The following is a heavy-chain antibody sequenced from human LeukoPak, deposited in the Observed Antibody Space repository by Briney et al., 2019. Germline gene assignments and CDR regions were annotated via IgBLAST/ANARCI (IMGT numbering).Heavy chain of an antibody. CDR3: ARVRTYYYDSSGYFDRGYYYYGMDV. Sequence: PSETLSLTCTVSGGSISSGGYYWSWIRQHPGKGLEWIGYIYYSGSTYYNPSLKSRVTISVDTSKNQFSLKLSSVTAADTAVYYCARVRTYYYDSSGYFDRGYYYYGMDVWGQGTTVTVSS. CDR2: IYYSGST. D-gene: IGHD3-22*01. CDR1: GGSISSGGYY. V-gene: IGHV4-31*03. J-gene: IGHJ6*02.